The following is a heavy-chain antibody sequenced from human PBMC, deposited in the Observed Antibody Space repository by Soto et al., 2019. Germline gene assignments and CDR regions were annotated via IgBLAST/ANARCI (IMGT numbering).Heavy chain of an antibody. CDR2: ISTYNGNT. D-gene: IGHD4-17*01. J-gene: IGHJ4*02. V-gene: IGHV1-18*01. Sequence: QVQLVQSGAEVKKPGTLVKFSCKASGYTFTSNGISWVRQAHGQGLEWMGWISTYNGNTNYAQKLLGRVTMTRDTSTSIAYMELRDLRSDDTAVYYCARDGYGDYGYWGQGSLVTVSS. CDR1: GYTFTSNG. CDR3: ARDGYGDYGY.